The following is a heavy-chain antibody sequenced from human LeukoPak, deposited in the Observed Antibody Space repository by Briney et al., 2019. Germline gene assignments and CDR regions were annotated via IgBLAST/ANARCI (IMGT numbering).Heavy chain of an antibody. J-gene: IGHJ4*02. Sequence: GGSLRLSCAASGFTFTSYTMNWVRQAPGKGLAWVSSISSSSNYIYYADSVKGRFTISRDNAKNSLYLQMNSVRAEDTAVYYCARDRITIFGVVESWGQGTLVTVSS. D-gene: IGHD3-3*01. CDR1: GFTFTSYT. V-gene: IGHV3-21*01. CDR2: ISSSSNYI. CDR3: ARDRITIFGVVES.